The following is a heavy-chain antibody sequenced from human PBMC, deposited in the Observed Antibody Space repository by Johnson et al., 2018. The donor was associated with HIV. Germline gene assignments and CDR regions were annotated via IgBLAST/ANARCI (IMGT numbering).Heavy chain of an antibody. J-gene: IGHJ3*02. D-gene: IGHD6-19*01. CDR3: AREPGIAVVGTDAFDI. CDR1: GFTFDDYA. V-gene: IGHV3-9*01. Sequence: VQLVESGGGLVQPGRSLRLSCAASGFTFDDYAMHWVRQAPGKGLEWVSGISWNSGSIGYADSVKGRLTISRDNSKNTLYLQMNSLRAEDTAVYYCAREPGIAVVGTDAFDIWGQGTMVTVSS. CDR2: ISWNSGSI.